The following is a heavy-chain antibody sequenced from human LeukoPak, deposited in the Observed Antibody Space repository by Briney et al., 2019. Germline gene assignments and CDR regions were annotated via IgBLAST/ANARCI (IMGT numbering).Heavy chain of an antibody. D-gene: IGHD3-22*01. V-gene: IGHV4-34*01. J-gene: IGHJ4*02. CDR3: ATDYYDSSGYYY. Sequence: SETLSLTCAVYGGSFSGYYWSWIRQPPGKGLEWIGEINHSGSTNYNPSLKSRVTISVDTSKNQFSLKLSSVTAADTAVYYCATDYYDSSGYYYWGQGTLVTVSS. CDR2: INHSGST. CDR1: GGSFSGYY.